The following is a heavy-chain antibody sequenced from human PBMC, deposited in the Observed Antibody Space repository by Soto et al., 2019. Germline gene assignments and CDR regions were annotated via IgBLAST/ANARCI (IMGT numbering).Heavy chain of an antibody. CDR1: GFPFSTYA. Sequence: EVQLLESGGGLVQPGGSLRLSCAASGFPFSTYAMSWVRQAPGKGLEWVSTIMNSGAGTYYPYSMMGRFTIARDNSKNTVYLQMNSLRAEDTAVYYCAHDLDATVFTFDSWGPGTLVTVSS. D-gene: IGHD2-2*01. V-gene: IGHV3-23*01. CDR2: IMNSGAGT. J-gene: IGHJ4*02. CDR3: AHDLDATVFTFDS.